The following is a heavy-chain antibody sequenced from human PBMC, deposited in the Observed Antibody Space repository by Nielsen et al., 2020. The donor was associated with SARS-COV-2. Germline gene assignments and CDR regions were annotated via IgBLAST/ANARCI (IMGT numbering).Heavy chain of an antibody. CDR2: MNPNSGNT. Sequence: ASVKVSCKASGYTFTSYDINWVRQATGHGLEWMGWMNPNSGNTGYAQKFQGRVTMTRNTSISAAYMELSSLRSEDTAVYYCAMWFGELPFDYWGQGTLVTVSS. D-gene: IGHD3-10*01. V-gene: IGHV1-8*01. CDR1: GYTFTSYD. J-gene: IGHJ4*02. CDR3: AMWFGELPFDY.